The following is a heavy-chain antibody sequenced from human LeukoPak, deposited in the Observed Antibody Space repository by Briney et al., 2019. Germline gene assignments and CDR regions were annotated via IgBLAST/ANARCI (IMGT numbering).Heavy chain of an antibody. V-gene: IGHV1-69*04. D-gene: IGHD6-13*01. J-gene: IGHJ4*02. CDR1: GGTFSSYA. Sequence: SVKVSCKASGGTFSSYAISWVRQAPGQGLEWMGRIIPILGIANYAQKFQGRVTITADKSTSTAYMELSSLRSEDTAVYYCASPNSSSWPPYFDYWGQGTLVTVSS. CDR3: ASPNSSSWPPYFDY. CDR2: IIPILGIA.